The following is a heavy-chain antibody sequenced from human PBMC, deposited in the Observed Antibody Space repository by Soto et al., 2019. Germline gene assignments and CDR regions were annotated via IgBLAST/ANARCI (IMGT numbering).Heavy chain of an antibody. CDR3: ARGRVRGVISVAGYMDV. V-gene: IGHV4-34*01. CDR2: INHSGST. CDR1: GGSFSGYY. Sequence: SETLSLTCAVYGGSFSGYYWSWIRQPPGKGLEWIGEINHSGSTNYNPSLKSRVTISVDTSKNQFSLKLSSVTAADTAVYYCARGRVRGVISVAGYMDVWGKGTTVTVSS. J-gene: IGHJ6*03. D-gene: IGHD3-10*01.